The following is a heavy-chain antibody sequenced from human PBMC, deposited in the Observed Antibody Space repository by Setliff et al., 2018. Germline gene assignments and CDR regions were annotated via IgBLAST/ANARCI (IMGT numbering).Heavy chain of an antibody. J-gene: IGHJ6*03. D-gene: IGHD6-19*01. Sequence: SETLSLTCTVSGGSISSGGYYWSWIRQPPGKGLEWIGYIYSSGSTNYNPSLKSRVTISVDTSKNRFSLKLNSVTAADMAVYYCAREQWLDPPGYYYMDVWAKGTTVTVSS. CDR1: GGSISSGGYY. CDR2: IYSSGST. CDR3: AREQWLDPPGYYYMDV. V-gene: IGHV4-31*03.